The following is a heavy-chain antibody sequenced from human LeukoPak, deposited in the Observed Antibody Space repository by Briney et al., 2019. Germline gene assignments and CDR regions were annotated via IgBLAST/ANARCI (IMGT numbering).Heavy chain of an antibody. D-gene: IGHD3-16*02. J-gene: IGHJ4*02. CDR1: GGTFSSYA. V-gene: IGHV1-69*13. Sequence: SVTVSCTASGGTFSSYAISWVRQAPGQGLEWMGGIIPIFGTANYGQKFQGRVTITADESTSTAYMELSSLRSEDTAVYYCATSDYYDYVWGSYRNLDYWGQGTLVTVSS. CDR2: IIPIFGTA. CDR3: ATSDYYDYVWGSYRNLDY.